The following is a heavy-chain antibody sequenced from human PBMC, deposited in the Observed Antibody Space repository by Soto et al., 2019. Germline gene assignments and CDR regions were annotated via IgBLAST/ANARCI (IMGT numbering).Heavy chain of an antibody. CDR1: GYTFTGYY. CDR3: ARDRNKNVCVSDF. J-gene: IGHJ4*02. CDR2: INPNSGGT. Sequence: QVQLVQSGAEVKKPGASVQVSCKASGYTFTGYYMYWVRQAPGQGLEWMGWINPNSGGTNYAQKFQGRVTMTRDTSISTAYMELSRLRSDDTAVYYCARDRNKNVCVSDFWGQGTLVTVSS. V-gene: IGHV1-2*02.